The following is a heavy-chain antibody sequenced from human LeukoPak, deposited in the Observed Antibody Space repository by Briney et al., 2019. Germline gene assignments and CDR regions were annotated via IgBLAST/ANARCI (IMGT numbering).Heavy chain of an antibody. CDR2: IIPIFGTA. V-gene: IGHV1-69*06. Sequence: ASVKVSCKASGYTFTSYDINWVRQAPGQGLEWMGGIIPIFGTANYAQKFQGRVTITADRSTSTAYMELSSLRSEDTAVYYCASEGPAASSSDYWGQGTLVTVSS. D-gene: IGHD6-6*01. J-gene: IGHJ4*02. CDR3: ASEGPAASSSDY. CDR1: GYTFTSYD.